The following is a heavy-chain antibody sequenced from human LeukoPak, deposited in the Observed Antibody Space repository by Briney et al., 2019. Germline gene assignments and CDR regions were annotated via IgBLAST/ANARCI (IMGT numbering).Heavy chain of an antibody. CDR2: FDPEDGET. CDR1: GYTLTELS. CDR3: ATLYCGGDCYSGWFDP. D-gene: IGHD2-21*02. V-gene: IGHV1-24*01. Sequence: ASVKVSCKVSGYTLTELSMHWVRQAPGKGLEWMGGFDPEDGETIYAQKFQGRVAMTEDTSTDTAYMELSSLRSEDTAEYYCATLYCGGDCYSGWFDPWGQGTLVTVSS. J-gene: IGHJ5*02.